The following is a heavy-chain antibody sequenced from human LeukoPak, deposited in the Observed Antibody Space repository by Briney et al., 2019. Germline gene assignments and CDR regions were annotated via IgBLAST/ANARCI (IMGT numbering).Heavy chain of an antibody. J-gene: IGHJ4*02. D-gene: IGHD3-10*01. Sequence: SETLSLTCTVSGGSISSGNYYWGWIRQPPGKALEWIGSSYYTGSTNYNPSLKSRVTISVDTSKNQFSLKLRSVTAADTAVYYCARRYYYDSGSYLYFFDFWGQGTLVTVSS. CDR1: GGSISSGNYY. V-gene: IGHV4-39*01. CDR2: SYYTGST. CDR3: ARRYYYDSGSYLYFFDF.